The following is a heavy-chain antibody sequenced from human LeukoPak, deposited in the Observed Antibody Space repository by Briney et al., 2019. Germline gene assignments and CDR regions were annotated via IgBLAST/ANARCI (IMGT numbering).Heavy chain of an antibody. CDR2: ISSRGDST. CDR1: GFTFSKFA. J-gene: IGHJ4*02. D-gene: IGHD3-22*01. V-gene: IGHV3-23*01. CDR3: AKGAMHYYDSSGYNYFDY. Sequence: GGSLRLSCAASGFTFSKFAMSWVRQAPGKGLEWVSGISSRGDSTYYADSVKGRFTISRDNSKNTLYLQMNSLTAEDTAVFYCAKGAMHYYDSSGYNYFDYWGQGTLVTVSS.